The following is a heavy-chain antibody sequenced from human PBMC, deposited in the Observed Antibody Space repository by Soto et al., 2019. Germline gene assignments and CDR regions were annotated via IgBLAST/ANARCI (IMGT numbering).Heavy chain of an antibody. CDR1: GYSFTSYW. V-gene: IGHV5-51*01. CDR3: ASTSIAAASLYAFDI. D-gene: IGHD6-13*01. Sequence: GESLKISCKGSGYSFTSYWIGWVRQMPGKGLEWMGIIYPGDSDTRYSPSFQGQVTISADKSISTAYLQWSSLKASDTATYYCASTSIAAASLYAFDIWGQGTMVTVSS. CDR2: IYPGDSDT. J-gene: IGHJ3*02.